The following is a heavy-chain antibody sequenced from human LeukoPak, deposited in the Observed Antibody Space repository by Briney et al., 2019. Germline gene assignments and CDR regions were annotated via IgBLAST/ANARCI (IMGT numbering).Heavy chain of an antibody. CDR2: INHSGST. Sequence: SETLSLTCAVYGGSFSGYYWSWLRPPPGKGLEWIGEINHSGSTNYNPSLKSRVTISVDTSKNQFSLKLSSVTAADTAVYYCASLVVSDYWGQGTLVTVSS. D-gene: IGHD3-22*01. CDR1: GGSFSGYY. V-gene: IGHV4-34*01. CDR3: ASLVVSDY. J-gene: IGHJ4*02.